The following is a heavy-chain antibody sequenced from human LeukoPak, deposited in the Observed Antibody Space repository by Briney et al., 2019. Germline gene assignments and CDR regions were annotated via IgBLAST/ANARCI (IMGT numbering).Heavy chain of an antibody. V-gene: IGHV4-59*01. Sequence: SETLSLTCTVSGGSISSYYWSWIRQPPGKGLEWIGYIYYSGSTNYNPSLKSRVTISVDTSKNQFSLKLSSVTAADTAVYYCARDRSHGGSCYSYYYYMDVWGKGTTVTVSS. CDR2: IYYSGST. CDR1: GGSISSYY. D-gene: IGHD2-15*01. CDR3: ARDRSHGGSCYSYYYYMDV. J-gene: IGHJ6*03.